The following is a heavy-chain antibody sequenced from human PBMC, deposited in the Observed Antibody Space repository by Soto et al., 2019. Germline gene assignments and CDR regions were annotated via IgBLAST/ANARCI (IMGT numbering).Heavy chain of an antibody. Sequence: QVQLVQSGAEVKKPGSSVKVSCKTSGGTLSDYAISWLRQAPGQGPEWMGSIIPIFDTANYAQKFQGRVTITADESTSTVYMELSSLRSEDTAMYYCGREGVDSDVVTFFDYCGQGTLVTVSS. J-gene: IGHJ4*02. CDR3: GREGVDSDVVTFFDY. V-gene: IGHV1-69*15. D-gene: IGHD5-18*01. CDR1: GGTLSDYA. CDR2: IIPIFDTA.